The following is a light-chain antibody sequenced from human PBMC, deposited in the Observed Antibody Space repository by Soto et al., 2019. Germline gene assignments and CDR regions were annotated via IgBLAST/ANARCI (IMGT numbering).Light chain of an antibody. J-gene: IGLJ2*01. CDR2: EDS. V-gene: IGLV6-57*04. CDR3: QSVDGKYVV. Sequence: NFMLTQPHSVSESPGQTVTISCTRSSGSIASDYVQWYQQRPGSAPINVIFEDSQRPSGVPDRFSGSIDSSTNSASLTISRLTTEDAADYYCQSVDGKYVVFGGGTKVTVL. CDR1: SGSIASDY.